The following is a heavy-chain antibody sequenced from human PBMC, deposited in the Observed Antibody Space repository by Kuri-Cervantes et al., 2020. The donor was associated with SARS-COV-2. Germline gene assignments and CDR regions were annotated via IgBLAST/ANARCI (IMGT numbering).Heavy chain of an antibody. CDR2: INPNSGGT. Sequence: ASVKVSCKASGYTFTGYYMHWVRQAPGQGLEWMGWINPNSGGTDYAQRFQGWVTMTRDTSISTAYMELSRLRSDDTAVYYCARDFPTKTTAHDAFDIWGQGTMVTVSS. CDR3: ARDFPTKTTAHDAFDI. CDR1: GYTFTGYY. J-gene: IGHJ3*02. D-gene: IGHD4-17*01. V-gene: IGHV1-2*04.